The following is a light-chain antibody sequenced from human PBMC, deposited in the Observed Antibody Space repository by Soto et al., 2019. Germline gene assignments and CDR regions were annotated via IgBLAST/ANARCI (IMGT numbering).Light chain of an antibody. J-gene: IGKJ2*01. Sequence: EILLTQSPGTLSLSPGERATLSCRASQYVSNTYLAWYQQKPGQAPRLLIYGASSRATGIPDRFSGSGSGTDFTLTIGRLDPEDSAVYSCQQYGSSPHTFGQGTKLEIK. CDR2: GAS. CDR3: QQYGSSPHT. V-gene: IGKV3-20*01. CDR1: QYVSNTY.